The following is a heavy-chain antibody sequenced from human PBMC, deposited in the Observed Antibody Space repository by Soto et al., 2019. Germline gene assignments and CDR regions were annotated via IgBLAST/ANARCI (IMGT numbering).Heavy chain of an antibody. D-gene: IGHD4-4*01. CDR1: GFTFSSYS. CDR3: ARAPGGYSNYPDY. V-gene: IGHV3-21*01. J-gene: IGHJ4*02. CDR2: ISSSSSYI. Sequence: GGSLRLSCAASGFTFSSYSMNWVRQAPGKGLEWVSSISSSSSYIYYADSVKGRFTISRDNAKNSLYLQMNSLRAEDTAVYYCARAPGGYSNYPDYWGQGTLVTVSS.